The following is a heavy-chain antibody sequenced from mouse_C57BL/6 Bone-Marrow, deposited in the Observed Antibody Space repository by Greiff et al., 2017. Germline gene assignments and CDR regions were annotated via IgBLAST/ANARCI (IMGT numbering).Heavy chain of an antibody. CDR1: GYTFTDYY. V-gene: IGHV1-76*01. Sequence: QVQLQQSGAELVRPGASVKLSCKASGYTFTDYYINWVKQRPGQGLEWIARIYPGSGNTYYNEKFKGKATLTAEKSSSTAYMQLSSLTSEYSAVYFCARGYYGSRRTAYFDYWGQGTTLTVSS. CDR2: IYPGSGNT. D-gene: IGHD1-1*01. CDR3: ARGYYGSRRTAYFDY. J-gene: IGHJ2*01.